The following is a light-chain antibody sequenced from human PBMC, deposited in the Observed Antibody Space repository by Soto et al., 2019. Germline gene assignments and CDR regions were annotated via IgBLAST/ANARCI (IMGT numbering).Light chain of an antibody. J-gene: IGLJ3*02. CDR3: SSYTSSSTLV. Sequence: QSALTPPASVSGSPGQSITISCTGTSSDVGGYNYVSWYQQHPGKAPKLMIYDVSNRPSGVSNRFSGSKSGNTASLTISGFQAEDEADYYCSSYTSSSTLVFGGGTKLTVL. V-gene: IGLV2-14*01. CDR2: DVS. CDR1: SSDVGGYNY.